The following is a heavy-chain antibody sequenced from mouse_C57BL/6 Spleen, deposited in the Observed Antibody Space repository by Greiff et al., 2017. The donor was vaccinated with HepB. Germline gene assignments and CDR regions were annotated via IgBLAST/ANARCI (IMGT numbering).Heavy chain of an antibody. CDR3: ASLLRGFAY. Sequence: QVQLKQPGAELVKPGASVKLSCKASGYTFTSYWMQWVKQRPGQGLEWIGEIDPSDSYTNYNQKFKGKATLTVDTSSSTAYMQLSSLTSEDSAVYYCASLLRGFAYWGQGTLVTVSA. D-gene: IGHD1-1*01. V-gene: IGHV1-50*01. CDR1: GYTFTSYW. CDR2: IDPSDSYT. J-gene: IGHJ3*01.